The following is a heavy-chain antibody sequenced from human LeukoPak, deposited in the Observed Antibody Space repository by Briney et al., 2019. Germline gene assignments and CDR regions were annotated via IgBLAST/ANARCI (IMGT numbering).Heavy chain of an antibody. CDR1: GGSISSGGYY. V-gene: IGHV4-31*03. Sequence: PSETLSLTCTVSGGSISSGGYYWSWIRQHPGKGLEWIGYIYYSGSTYYNPSLKSRVTISVDTSKNQFSLKLSSVTAADTAVYYCAREALRLGHRKSRAFDIWGQGTMVTVSS. J-gene: IGHJ3*02. CDR2: IYYSGST. CDR3: AREALRLGHRKSRAFDI.